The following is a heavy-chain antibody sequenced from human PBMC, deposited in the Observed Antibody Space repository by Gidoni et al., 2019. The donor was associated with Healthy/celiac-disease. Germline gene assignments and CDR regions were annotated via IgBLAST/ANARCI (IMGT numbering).Heavy chain of an antibody. V-gene: IGHV3-33*01. CDR3: ASEYYYDSSGYYGAFDI. Sequence: VQLVESGGGVVQPGRSLRLSFAAFGFTFSRFGMHWVRQAPGKGLEWVAFIWYDGSNKYYADSVKGRFTISRDNSKNTLYLQMNSLRAEDTAVYYCASEYYYDSSGYYGAFDIWGQGTMVTVSS. CDR1: GFTFSRFG. CDR2: IWYDGSNK. D-gene: IGHD3-22*01. J-gene: IGHJ3*02.